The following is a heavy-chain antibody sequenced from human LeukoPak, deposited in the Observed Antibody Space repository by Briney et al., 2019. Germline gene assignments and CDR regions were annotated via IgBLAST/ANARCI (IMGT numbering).Heavy chain of an antibody. CDR3: ANSEQQHTGFDY. V-gene: IGHV3-30*02. D-gene: IGHD1/OR15-1a*01. CDR2: IRYDGSNK. J-gene: IGHJ4*02. CDR1: GSTFSSYG. Sequence: GGSLRLSCAASGSTFSSYGMHWVRQAPGKGLEWVAFIRYDGSNKYYADSVKGRFTISRDNSKNTLYLQMNSLRAEDTAVYYCANSEQQHTGFDYWGQGTLVTVSS.